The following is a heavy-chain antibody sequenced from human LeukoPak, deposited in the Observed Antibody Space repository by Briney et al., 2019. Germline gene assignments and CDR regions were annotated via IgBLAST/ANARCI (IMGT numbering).Heavy chain of an antibody. CDR1: GGTFSSYA. V-gene: IGHV1-69*13. J-gene: IGHJ6*02. CDR2: IIPIFGTA. CDR3: ASKGYYDILTGYYNYYYYYGMDV. D-gene: IGHD3-9*01. Sequence: SVKVSCKASGGTFSSYAISWVRQAPGQGLEWMGGIIPIFGTANYAQKFQGRVTITADESTSTAYMELSSLRSEDTAVYYCASKGYYDILTGYYNYYYYYGMDVWGQGTTVTVS.